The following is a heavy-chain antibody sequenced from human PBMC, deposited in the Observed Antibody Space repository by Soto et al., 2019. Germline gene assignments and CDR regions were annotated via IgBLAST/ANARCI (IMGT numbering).Heavy chain of an antibody. V-gene: IGHV4-34*01. CDR3: ARGAAYDLEEFDP. Sequence: QVQLQQWGAGLLKPSETLSLTCAVYGGSFSGYYWSWIRQPPGKGLEWVGEINHSGSTNYNPSLKSRVTISVDTSKNQFSLKLSSVTAADTAVYYCARGAAYDLEEFDPWGQGTLVTVSS. CDR1: GGSFSGYY. J-gene: IGHJ5*02. D-gene: IGHD3-3*01. CDR2: INHSGST.